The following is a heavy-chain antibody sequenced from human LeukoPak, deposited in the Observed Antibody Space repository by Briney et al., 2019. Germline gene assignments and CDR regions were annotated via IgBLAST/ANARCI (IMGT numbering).Heavy chain of an antibody. CDR3: ARGCSGDSCLGYY. CDR2: INSDGSST. Sequence: SGGSLRLSCAASGFTFSSYWVHWVRQAPGKGLVWGSRINSDGSSTNYADSVKGRFTIPRDNAKNTLYLQMNSLRAEDTAVYYCARGCSGDSCLGYYWGQGTLVTVSS. CDR1: GFTFSSYW. J-gene: IGHJ4*02. V-gene: IGHV3-74*01. D-gene: IGHD2-15*01.